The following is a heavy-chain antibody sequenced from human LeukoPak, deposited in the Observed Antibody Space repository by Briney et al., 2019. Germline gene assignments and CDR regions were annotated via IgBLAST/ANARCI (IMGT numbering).Heavy chain of an antibody. J-gene: IGHJ4*02. CDR3: ARGSFPSDDILTGPFDN. CDR1: GYTFTSYG. CDR2: IINYNGNT. D-gene: IGHD3-9*01. V-gene: IGHV1-18*01. Sequence: ASVKVSCKASGYTFTSYGISWVRQAPGQGLEWMGWIINYNGNTNYAQKLQGRATMTTDTSTSTADMELRSLRSDDTAVYYCARGSFPSDDILTGPFDNWGQGTLVTVSS.